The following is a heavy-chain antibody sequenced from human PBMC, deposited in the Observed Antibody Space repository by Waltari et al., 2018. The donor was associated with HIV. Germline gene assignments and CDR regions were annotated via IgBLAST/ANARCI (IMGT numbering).Heavy chain of an antibody. CDR3: ARLHSSGCAPHDAVDI. V-gene: IGHV1-3*01. Sequence: QVQLVQSGAEVKKPGASVKDSCKASGYTFTSYAMLWLLQAPGQRRECVGWVNPGNGNTKYCQRFQGRVTIRSDTSAMTAYRGLGILRSEDTAAYYCARLHSSGCAPHDAVDIWGQGRMVTVSS. J-gene: IGHJ3*02. CDR2: VNPGNGNT. CDR1: GYTFTSYA. D-gene: IGHD3-22*01.